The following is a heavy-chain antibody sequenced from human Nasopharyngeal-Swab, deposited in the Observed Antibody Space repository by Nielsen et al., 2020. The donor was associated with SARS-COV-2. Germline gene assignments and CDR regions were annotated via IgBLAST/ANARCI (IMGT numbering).Heavy chain of an antibody. CDR3: ASGYYYDSSGPQYGMDV. Sequence: WVRQAPGQGLEWMGGIIPIFGIANYAQKFQGRVTIIADESTNTAYMELSSLRTEDTAVYYCASGYYYDSSGPQYGMDVWGQGTAVTVSS. V-gene: IGHV1-69*01. D-gene: IGHD3-22*01. CDR2: IIPIFGIA. J-gene: IGHJ6*02.